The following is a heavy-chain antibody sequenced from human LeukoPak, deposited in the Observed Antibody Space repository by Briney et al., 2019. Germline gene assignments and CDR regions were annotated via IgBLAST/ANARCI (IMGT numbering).Heavy chain of an antibody. J-gene: IGHJ5*02. CDR3: ARHGRRYDYYDSSGYYYVGPSRFDP. CDR2: INHSGST. D-gene: IGHD3-22*01. Sequence: PSETLSLTCTVSSGSISSSYSYWGWIRQPPGKGLEWIGEINHSGSTNYNPSLKSRVTISVDTSKNQFSLKLSSVTAADTAVYYCARHGRRYDYYDSSGYYYVGPSRFDPWGQGTLVTVSS. CDR1: SGSISSSYSY. V-gene: IGHV4-39*01.